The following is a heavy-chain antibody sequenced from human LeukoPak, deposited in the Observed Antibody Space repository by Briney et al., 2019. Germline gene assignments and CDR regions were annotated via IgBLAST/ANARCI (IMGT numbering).Heavy chain of an antibody. J-gene: IGHJ3*02. D-gene: IGHD4-17*01. CDR1: GFTFSSYG. CDR3: ARGARVTSTAFDI. CDR2: IWYDGSNK. Sequence: GGSLRLSCAASGFTFSSYGMHWVRQAPGKGLEWVAVIWYDGSNKYYADPVKGRFTISRDNSKNTLYLQMNSLRAEDTAVYYCARGARVTSTAFDIWGQGTMVTVSS. V-gene: IGHV3-33*01.